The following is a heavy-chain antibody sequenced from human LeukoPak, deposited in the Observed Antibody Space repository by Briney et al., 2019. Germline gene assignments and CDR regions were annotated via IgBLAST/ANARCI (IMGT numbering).Heavy chain of an antibody. CDR2: INQDGSVK. CDR1: GFTFSSYW. D-gene: IGHD1-26*01. Sequence: PGGSLRLSCSASGFTFSSYWMSWVRQAPGKGLEWVANINQDGSVKYHVDSVKGRFTISRDNSKNTLYLQMNSLRAEDTAVYYCAKDRSKWATPVDYWGQGTLVTVSS. V-gene: IGHV3-7*03. J-gene: IGHJ4*02. CDR3: AKDRSKWATPVDY.